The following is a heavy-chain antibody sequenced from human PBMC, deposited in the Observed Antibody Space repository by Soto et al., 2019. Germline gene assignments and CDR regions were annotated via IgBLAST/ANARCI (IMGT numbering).Heavy chain of an antibody. Sequence: QVQLQQWGAGLLKPSETLSLTCAFYGGSFNDYYWSWIRQPPGKGLEWIGEINHRGATKYTPSLKSRVIISVDTSKNQFSLKLSSVTAADTAVYYCARARYYYDSSGYRRPYNWFDPWSQGTLVTVSS. CDR1: GGSFNDYY. CDR3: ARARYYYDSSGYRRPYNWFDP. CDR2: INHRGAT. V-gene: IGHV4-34*01. J-gene: IGHJ5*02. D-gene: IGHD3-22*01.